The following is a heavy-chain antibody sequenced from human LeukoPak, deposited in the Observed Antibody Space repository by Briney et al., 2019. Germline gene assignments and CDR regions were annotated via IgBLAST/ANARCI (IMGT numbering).Heavy chain of an antibody. D-gene: IGHD3-10*01. CDR2: ISYDGSNK. CDR3: AREGFGNYYIDV. J-gene: IGHJ6*03. CDR1: GFTFSSYA. Sequence: GGSLRLSCAASGFTFSSYAMHWVRQAPGKGLEWVAVISYDGSNKYYADSVKGRFTISRDNSKNTLYLQMNSLRAEDTAVYYCAREGFGNYYIDVWGKGTTVTVSS. V-gene: IGHV3-30*04.